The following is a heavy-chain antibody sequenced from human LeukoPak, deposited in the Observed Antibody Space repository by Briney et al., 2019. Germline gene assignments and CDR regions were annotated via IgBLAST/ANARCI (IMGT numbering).Heavy chain of an antibody. CDR1: GFTFSSYG. D-gene: IGHD1-26*01. CDR2: IWYDGSNK. J-gene: IGHJ4*02. Sequence: GGSLRLSCAASGFTFSSYGMHWVRQAPGKGLEWVAAIWYDGSNKYYADSVKGRFTISRDNSKNTLYLQMNSLRAEDTAVYYCARDEGSGSLDYWGQGTLVTVSS. CDR3: ARDEGSGSLDY. V-gene: IGHV3-33*01.